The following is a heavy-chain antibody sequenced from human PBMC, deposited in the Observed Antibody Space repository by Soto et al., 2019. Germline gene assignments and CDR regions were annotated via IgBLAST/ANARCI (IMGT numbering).Heavy chain of an antibody. Sequence: GESLKISCKGSGYSFTSYWISWVRQMPGKGLEWMGRIDPSDSYTNYSPSFQGHVTISADKSISTAYLQWSSLKASDTAMYYCARFYDFWSGSNDAFDIWGQGTMVTASS. CDR3: ARFYDFWSGSNDAFDI. CDR1: GYSFTSYW. J-gene: IGHJ3*02. D-gene: IGHD3-3*01. V-gene: IGHV5-10-1*01. CDR2: IDPSDSYT.